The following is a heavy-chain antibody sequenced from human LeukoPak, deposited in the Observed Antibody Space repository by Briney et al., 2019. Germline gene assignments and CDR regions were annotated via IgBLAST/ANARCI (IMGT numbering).Heavy chain of an antibody. Sequence: GGSLRLSCTASGFTFSNSGMHWVRQAPGKGLEWVAFIRYDGSNEFYVDSVKGRFTISRDNSKNTLYLQMNSLRAADTAVYYCAKDGPRRIPYYMDVWGKGTTVTVSS. CDR1: GFTFSNSG. V-gene: IGHV3-30*02. CDR3: AKDGPRRIPYYMDV. J-gene: IGHJ6*03. CDR2: IRYDGSNE.